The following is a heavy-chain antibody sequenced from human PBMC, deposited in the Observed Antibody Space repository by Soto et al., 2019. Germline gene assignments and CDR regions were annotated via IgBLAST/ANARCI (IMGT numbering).Heavy chain of an antibody. Sequence: EVQLVESGGGLVQPGGSLRLSCAASGFTFSSNYMSWVRQAPGKGLEWVAIIYSGGSTYYADAVKGRCTISSNNSKNTLYLEMNSLTAEDTAVYYWARGYCSSTSCPFDDWGQGTLVTVSS. CDR3: ARGYCSSTSCPFDD. CDR2: IYSGGST. D-gene: IGHD2-2*01. V-gene: IGHV3-53*04. J-gene: IGHJ4*02. CDR1: GFTFSSNY.